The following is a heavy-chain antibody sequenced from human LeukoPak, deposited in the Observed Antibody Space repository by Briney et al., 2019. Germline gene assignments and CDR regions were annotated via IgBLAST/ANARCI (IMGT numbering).Heavy chain of an antibody. CDR2: IYGGGNT. CDR3: ARRAGEYSHPYDY. Sequence: GGSLRLSCTVSGFTVSSNSWSWVRQAPGKVLEWVSFIYGGGNTHYSDSVTGRFTISRDNSKNTLYLQMNSLRAEDTAIYYCARRAGEYSHPYDYWGQGTLVTVSS. V-gene: IGHV3-53*01. CDR1: GFTVSSNS. D-gene: IGHD2-15*01. J-gene: IGHJ4*02.